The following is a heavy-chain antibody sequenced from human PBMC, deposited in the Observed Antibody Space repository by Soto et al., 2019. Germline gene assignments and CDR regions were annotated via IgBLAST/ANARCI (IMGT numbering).Heavy chain of an antibody. CDR2: IYYSGST. V-gene: IGHV4-59*01. CDR1: GGSISSYY. D-gene: IGHD3-22*01. Sequence: SETLSLTCTVSGGSISSYYWSWIGQPPGKGLEWIGYIYYSGSTNYNPSLKSRVTISVDTSKNQFSLKLSSVTAADTAVYYCAREGYYYGSSGYPYGMDVWGQGTTVTVSS. CDR3: AREGYYYGSSGYPYGMDV. J-gene: IGHJ6*02.